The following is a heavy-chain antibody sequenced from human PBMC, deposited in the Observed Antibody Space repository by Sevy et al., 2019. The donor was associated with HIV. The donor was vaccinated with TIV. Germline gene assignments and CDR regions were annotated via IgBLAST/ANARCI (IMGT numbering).Heavy chain of an antibody. D-gene: IGHD3-10*01. V-gene: IGHV3-21*01. CDR2: ISSSSNYI. CDR3: AGDRGGMVKGADDSFHI. Sequence: GGSLRLSCIASGFTFSRSSMNWVRQAPGKGLEWVSSISSSSNYIYYADSMKGRFTISRDNAKNSLYLQMNSLRAGDTAVYYCAGDRGGMVKGADDSFHIWGQGTMVTVSS. CDR1: GFTFSRSS. J-gene: IGHJ3*02.